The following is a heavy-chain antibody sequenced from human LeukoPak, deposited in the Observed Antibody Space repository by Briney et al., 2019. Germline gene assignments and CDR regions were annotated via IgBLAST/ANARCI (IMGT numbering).Heavy chain of an antibody. CDR3: ARGRDCGGDCPFDY. CDR1: GGSIGSGGYY. Sequence: PSETLSLTCTVSGGSIGSGGYYWSWIRQRPGKGLEWIGYIYYSGSTYYNPSLKSRVTISVDTSKNQFSLKLSSVTAADTAVYYCARGRDCGGDCPFDYWGQGTLVTVSS. J-gene: IGHJ4*02. V-gene: IGHV4-31*03. CDR2: IYYSGST. D-gene: IGHD2-21*02.